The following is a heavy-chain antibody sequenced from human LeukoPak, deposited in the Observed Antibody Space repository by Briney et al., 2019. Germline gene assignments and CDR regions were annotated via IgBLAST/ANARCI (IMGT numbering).Heavy chain of an antibody. J-gene: IGHJ3*02. D-gene: IGHD6-19*01. CDR1: GYTFTGYY. V-gene: IGHV1-2*06. CDR3: ARGPRLDSSGWYYGAFDI. Sequence: ASVKVSCTASGYTFTGYYMHWVRQAPGQGLEWMGRINPNSGGTNYAQKFQGRVTMTRDTSISTAYMELSRLRSDDTAVYYCARGPRLDSSGWYYGAFDIWGQGTMVTVSS. CDR2: INPNSGGT.